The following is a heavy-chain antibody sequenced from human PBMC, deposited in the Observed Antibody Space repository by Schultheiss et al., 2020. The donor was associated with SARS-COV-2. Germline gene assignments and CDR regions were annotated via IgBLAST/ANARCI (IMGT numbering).Heavy chain of an antibody. CDR3: ARRGLSSDAFDI. CDR2: IYTSGST. V-gene: IGHV4-4*07. Sequence: SETLSLTCTVSGGSISSYYWSWIRQPAGKGLEWIGRIYTSGSTNYNPSLKSRVTMSVDTSKNQFSLKLSSVTAADTTVYYCARRGLSSDAFDIWGQGSMVTVSS. D-gene: IGHD3/OR15-3a*01. CDR1: GGSISSYY. J-gene: IGHJ3*02.